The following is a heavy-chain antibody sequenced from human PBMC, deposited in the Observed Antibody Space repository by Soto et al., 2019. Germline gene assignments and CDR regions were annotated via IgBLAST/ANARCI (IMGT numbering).Heavy chain of an antibody. CDR3: AGVELVVAATGDDAFDI. CDR2: ISSSGSTI. CDR1: GFTFSSYE. J-gene: IGHJ3*02. Sequence: GGSLRLSCAASGFTFSSYEMNWVRQAPGKGLEWVSYISSSGSTIYYADSVKGRFTISRDNAKNSLYLQMNSLRAEDTAVYYCAGVELVVAATGDDAFDIWGQGTMVTVSS. V-gene: IGHV3-48*03. D-gene: IGHD2-15*01.